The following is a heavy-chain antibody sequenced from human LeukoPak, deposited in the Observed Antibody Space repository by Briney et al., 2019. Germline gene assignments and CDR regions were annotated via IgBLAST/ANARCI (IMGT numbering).Heavy chain of an antibody. Sequence: PSETLYLTCTVSGDSISSYYWSWIRQPPGKGLEWIGYIYYSGSTNYNPSLKSRVTISVDTSKNQFSLKLSSVTAADTAVYYCARVGDYDFWSGFDYWGQGTLVTVSS. D-gene: IGHD3-3*01. V-gene: IGHV4-59*01. CDR3: ARVGDYDFWSGFDY. J-gene: IGHJ4*02. CDR1: GDSISSYY. CDR2: IYYSGST.